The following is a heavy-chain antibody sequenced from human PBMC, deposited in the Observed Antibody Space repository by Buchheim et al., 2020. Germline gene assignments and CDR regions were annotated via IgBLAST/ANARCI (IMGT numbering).Heavy chain of an antibody. CDR2: IWYDGSNK. V-gene: IGHV3-33*01. CDR3: ARGAARGYYYYYMDV. Sequence: QVQLVESGGGVVQPGRSLRLSCAASGFTFSSYGMHWVRQAPGKGLEWVAVIWYDGSNKYYADSVKGRFTISRDNSKNTLYLQMNSLRAEDTAVYYCARGAARGYYYYYMDVWGKGTT. D-gene: IGHD6-6*01. J-gene: IGHJ6*03. CDR1: GFTFSSYG.